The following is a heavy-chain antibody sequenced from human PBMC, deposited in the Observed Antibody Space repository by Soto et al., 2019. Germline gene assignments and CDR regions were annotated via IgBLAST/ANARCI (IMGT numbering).Heavy chain of an antibody. V-gene: IGHV1-46*03. CDR3: GRDRDGYNGAFDY. CDR1: GYTFTDYY. D-gene: IGHD5-12*01. Sequence: QVQLVQSGAEVKKPGASVKVSCKASGYTFTDYYLHWVRQAPGQGLEWVGIISLSGGSTSYAQKFQGRITMTRDTSTSTVYMELSSLRSEDTAVYYCGRDRDGYNGAFDYWGQGTLVTVSS. CDR2: ISLSGGST. J-gene: IGHJ4*02.